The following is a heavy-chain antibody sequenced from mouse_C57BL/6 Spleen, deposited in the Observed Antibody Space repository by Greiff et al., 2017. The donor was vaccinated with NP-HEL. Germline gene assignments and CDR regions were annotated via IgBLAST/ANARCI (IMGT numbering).Heavy chain of an antibody. D-gene: IGHD2-4*01. Sequence: EVQLQQSGPELVKPGASVKISCKASGYTFTDYYMNWVKQSHGKSLEWIGDINPNNGGTSYNQKFKGKATLTVDKSSSTAYMELRSLTSEDSAVYYCARSIYDYGAYWGQGTLVTVSA. CDR2: INPNNGGT. CDR3: ARSIYDYGAY. J-gene: IGHJ3*01. V-gene: IGHV1-26*01. CDR1: GYTFTDYY.